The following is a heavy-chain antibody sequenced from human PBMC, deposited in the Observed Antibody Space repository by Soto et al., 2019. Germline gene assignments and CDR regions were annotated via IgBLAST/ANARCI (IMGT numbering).Heavy chain of an antibody. V-gene: IGHV2-5*02. CDR2: IYWDDDK. J-gene: IGHJ4*02. CDR1: GFSLSTSGVG. CDR3: AHRRAHIMVLDY. Sequence: QITLKESGPTLVKPTQTLTLTCTFSGFSLSTSGVGVGWIRQPPVKALEWLALIYWDDDKRYSPSLKSRLTITKDTAKNRVVLTMTSMDPVDTATYYCAHRRAHIMVLDYWGQGTLVTVCS. D-gene: IGHD2-21*01.